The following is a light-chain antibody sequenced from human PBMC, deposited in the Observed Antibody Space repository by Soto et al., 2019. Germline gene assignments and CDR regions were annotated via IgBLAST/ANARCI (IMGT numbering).Light chain of an antibody. CDR1: QGIGTW. V-gene: IGKV1-12*01. CDR3: QQSNNFPRT. J-gene: IGKJ1*01. Sequence: DLQMTQSPSSVSASVGDRVTITCRASQGIGTWLAWYQQIPGKAPKLLIYAASSLQGGVPSRFSGSGSGTDFTLTISSLQPEDFATYSCQQSNNFPRTFGQGTKVEIK. CDR2: AAS.